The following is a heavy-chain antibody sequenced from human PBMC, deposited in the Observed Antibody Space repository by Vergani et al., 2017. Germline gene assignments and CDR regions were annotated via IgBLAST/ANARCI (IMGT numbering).Heavy chain of an antibody. J-gene: IGHJ4*02. D-gene: IGHD2-15*01. CDR3: ARRRIFDY. Sequence: QVQLQESGPGLVKPSETLSLTCAVSGYSISSGYSWGWIRQPPGKGLEWIGSIYHSGSTSSNPSLKSRVTISVDTSKNQFSLNLSSVTAADTAVYYCARRRIFDYGGQGTLVTVSS. CDR2: IYHSGST. V-gene: IGHV4-38-2*01. CDR1: GYSISSGYS.